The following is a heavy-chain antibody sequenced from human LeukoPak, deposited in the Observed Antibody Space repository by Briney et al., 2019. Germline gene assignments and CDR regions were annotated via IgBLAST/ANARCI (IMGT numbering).Heavy chain of an antibody. D-gene: IGHD3-9*01. CDR3: AKPAPLEKAKGLDWFPLGSYYHYYMDV. CDR2: ISGSGGST. J-gene: IGHJ6*03. CDR1: GFTFSSYG. V-gene: IGHV3-23*01. Sequence: GGSLRLSCAASGFTFSSYGMSWVSQAPGKGLEWVSAISGSGGSTYYADFVKGRFTISRDNSKNTLYLQMNSLRAEDTAVYYCAKPAPLEKAKGLDWFPLGSYYHYYMDVWGKGTTVTISS.